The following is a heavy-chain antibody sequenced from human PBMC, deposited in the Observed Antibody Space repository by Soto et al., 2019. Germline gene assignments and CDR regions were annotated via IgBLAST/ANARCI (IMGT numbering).Heavy chain of an antibody. V-gene: IGHV4-34*01. CDR3: ARGGEIVVVVSTTGRYFDY. D-gene: IGHD2-15*01. CDR2: INHSGST. Sequence: QVQLQQWGAGLLKPSETLSLTCAVYGGCFSGYYWTWIRQPPGKGLEWIGEINHSGSTNYNPSLKSRVTISVDTSKNQFSLKLSSVTAADTAVYYCARGGEIVVVVSTTGRYFDYWGQGTLVTVSS. J-gene: IGHJ4*02. CDR1: GGCFSGYY.